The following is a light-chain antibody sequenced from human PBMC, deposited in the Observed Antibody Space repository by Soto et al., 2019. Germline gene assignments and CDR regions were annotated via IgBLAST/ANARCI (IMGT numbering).Light chain of an antibody. Sequence: EIVLTQSPGTLSLSPGERATLSCRASQTVTSSHLGWYQQKPGQAPRLLIYDASSRATGIPDRFSGSGSGTDFTLTISRLEPGDFAVYYCQHYGSFGQGTKLEIK. CDR1: QTVTSSH. V-gene: IGKV3-20*01. CDR3: QHYGS. CDR2: DAS. J-gene: IGKJ2*01.